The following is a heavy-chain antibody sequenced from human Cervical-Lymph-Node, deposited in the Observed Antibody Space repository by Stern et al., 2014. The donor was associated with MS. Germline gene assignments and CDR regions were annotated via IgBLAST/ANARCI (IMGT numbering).Heavy chain of an antibody. J-gene: IGHJ4*01. D-gene: IGHD3-3*01. Sequence: VQLLQSGAEARAPGASMKVSCKASGYIFTDYYLHWVRQAPGQGLEWLGWINPNSGGPNYAQNFQGRVTMTRDTSISTAYMELRWLGSADTAVYYCARGSGTAYDLRGDYWGQGTLVTVSS. V-gene: IGHV1-2*02. CDR1: GYIFTDYY. CDR3: ARGSGTAYDLRGDY. CDR2: INPNSGGP.